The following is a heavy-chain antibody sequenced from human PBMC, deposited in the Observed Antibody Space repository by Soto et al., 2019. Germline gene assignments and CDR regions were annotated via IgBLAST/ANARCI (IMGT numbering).Heavy chain of an antibody. J-gene: IGHJ6*02. CDR1: GFTFSSYS. V-gene: IGHV3-21*01. Sequence: EVQLVESGGGLVKPGGSLRLSCAASGFTFSSYSMNWVRQAPGKGLEWVSSISSSSSYIDYADSVKGRFTISRDNAKTSLYLQMNSLRAECTAVYYCARYALHVGYSYGYGMDVWGQGTTVTVSS. CDR2: ISSSSSYI. D-gene: IGHD5-18*01. CDR3: ARYALHVGYSYGYGMDV.